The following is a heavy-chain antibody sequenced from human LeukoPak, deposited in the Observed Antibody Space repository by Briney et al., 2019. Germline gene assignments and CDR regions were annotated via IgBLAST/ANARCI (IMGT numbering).Heavy chain of an antibody. CDR1: GYTFTNYY. V-gene: IGHV1-46*01. J-gene: IGHJ4*02. CDR3: AREVRSGVGAADY. CDR2: IKASGDRT. D-gene: IGHD1-26*01. Sequence: ASVKVSCKASGYTFTNYYMHWVRQAPGQGLEWMGIIKASGDRTRYAQMFQGRVIMTADTSTTTVHMELTSLRSEDTAVYYCAREVRSGVGAADYWGQGTLVIVPP.